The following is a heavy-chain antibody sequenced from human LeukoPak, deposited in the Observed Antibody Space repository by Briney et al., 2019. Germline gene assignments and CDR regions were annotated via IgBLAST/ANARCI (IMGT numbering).Heavy chain of an antibody. V-gene: IGHV4-34*01. CDR1: SGSFSGYY. J-gene: IGHJ4*02. D-gene: IGHD1-26*01. CDR2: INHSSNT. CDR3: ARRRSGLGTTTMIDS. Sequence: SETLSLTCAVYSGSFSGYYWSWIRQPPGKRLEWIGEINHSSNTNYNPSLKSRVTISVDTSKNQISLKLSSVTAADTAVYYCARRRSGLGTTTMIDSWGQGTLVTVSS.